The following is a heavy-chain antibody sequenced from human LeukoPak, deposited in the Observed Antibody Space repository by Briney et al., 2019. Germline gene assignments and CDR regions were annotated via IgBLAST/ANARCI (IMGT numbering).Heavy chain of an antibody. CDR2: IGGSGGST. D-gene: IGHD1-26*01. V-gene: IGHV3-23*01. CDR3: AKDASGSYYYFDY. J-gene: IGHJ4*02. CDR1: EFTFSSYA. Sequence: GGSLRLSCAASEFTFSSYAMSWVRQASGKGLEWVSAIGGSGGSTYYADSVKGRFTISRDNSKNTLYLQMNSLRAEDTAVYYCAKDASGSYYYFDYWGQGTLVTVSS.